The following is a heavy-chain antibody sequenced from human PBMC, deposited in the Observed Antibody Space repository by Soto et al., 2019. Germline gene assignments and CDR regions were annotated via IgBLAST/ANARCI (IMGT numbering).Heavy chain of an antibody. CDR2: ISHRGST. J-gene: IGHJ6*03. V-gene: IGHV4-34*01. D-gene: IGHD2-15*01. CDR3: ARGRVVRGVVVVAATLPYYYYMDV. CDR1: GGSFRGYY. Sequence: SETLSLTCAVYGGSFRGYYWSWIRQSPGKGLEWIGEISHRGSTNYNPSLKSRVTISVDTSKNQFSLKLSSVTAADTAVYYCARGRVVRGVVVVAATLPYYYYMDVWGKGTTVTVS.